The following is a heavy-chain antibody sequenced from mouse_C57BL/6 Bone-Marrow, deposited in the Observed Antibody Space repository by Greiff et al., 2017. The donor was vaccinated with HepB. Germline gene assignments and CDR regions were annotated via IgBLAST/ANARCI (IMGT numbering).Heavy chain of an antibody. CDR1: GFTFNPYA. Sequence: GGGLVQPKGSLKLSCAAFGFTFNPYAMHWVRQAPGKGLEWVARIRCISSNYATYYADSVKDRFTISRDDSQSMLYLQMNDLKTEDTAMYNCVRDLPYDYDEEGYFDYWGQGTTLTVSS. V-gene: IGHV10-3*01. J-gene: IGHJ2*01. D-gene: IGHD2-4*01. CDR2: IRCISSNYAT. CDR3: VRDLPYDYDEEGYFDY.